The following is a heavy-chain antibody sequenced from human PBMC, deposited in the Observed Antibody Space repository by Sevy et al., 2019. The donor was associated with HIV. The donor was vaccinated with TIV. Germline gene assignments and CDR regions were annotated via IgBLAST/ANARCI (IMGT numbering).Heavy chain of an antibody. CDR1: GFTFNNVW. J-gene: IGHJ6*02. CDR3: TAPNYRSVNGSSYYYFSLDV. D-gene: IGHD3-10*01. V-gene: IGHV3-15*01. Sequence: GGSLRLSCVASGFTFNNVWMSWVRQAPGKGLEWVGRIKSIANGETIDYTAPVKGRFTISRDDSKNTVYLQRKSLKNENTGVYDCTAPNYRSVNGSSYYYFSLDVWGQGTTVTVSS. CDR2: IKSIANGETI.